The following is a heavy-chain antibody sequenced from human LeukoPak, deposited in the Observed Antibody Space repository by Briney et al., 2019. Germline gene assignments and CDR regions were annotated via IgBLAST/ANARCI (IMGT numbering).Heavy chain of an antibody. D-gene: IGHD3-22*01. Sequence: GGSLRLSCAASGFTFSSYGMHWVCQAPGKGLEWVAFIRYDGSNKYYADSVKGRFTLSRDNSKNTLYLKMNSLRAEDTAVYYCAKDFTYYYDSSGYYGGDAFDIWGQGTMVTVSS. CDR2: IRYDGSNK. V-gene: IGHV3-30*02. J-gene: IGHJ3*02. CDR3: AKDFTYYYDSSGYYGGDAFDI. CDR1: GFTFSSYG.